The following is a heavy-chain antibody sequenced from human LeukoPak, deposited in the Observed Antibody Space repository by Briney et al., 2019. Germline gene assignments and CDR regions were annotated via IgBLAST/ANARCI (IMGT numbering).Heavy chain of an antibody. D-gene: IGHD5-18*01. CDR2: VKGDGRTT. CDR3: ATGHSYGYDY. J-gene: IGHJ4*02. Sequence: GGSRRLSWAASGLTFSDFWMHWVRQPPGKGLVWVALVKGDGRTTIYADSVKGRFTISRDNAKNTLYLQMNSLRADDSGVYYCATGHSYGYDYWGQGVLVTVSS. CDR1: GLTFSDFW. V-gene: IGHV3-74*01.